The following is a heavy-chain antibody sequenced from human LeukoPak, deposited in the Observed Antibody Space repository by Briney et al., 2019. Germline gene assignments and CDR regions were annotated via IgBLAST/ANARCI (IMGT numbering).Heavy chain of an antibody. CDR2: ISTSSSYI. D-gene: IGHD3-10*02. Sequence: GGSLRLSCAASGCTFSSYSMNWVRQAPGKGLEWVSFISTSSSYIHNADSVKGRFTISRDNAKNSLYLQMNSLRAEDTAVYYCAELGITMIGGVWGKGTTVTISS. V-gene: IGHV3-21*01. CDR3: AELGITMIGGV. CDR1: GCTFSSYS. J-gene: IGHJ6*04.